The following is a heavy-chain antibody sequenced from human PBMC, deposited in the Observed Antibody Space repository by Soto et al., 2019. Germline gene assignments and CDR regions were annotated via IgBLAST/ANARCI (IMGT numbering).Heavy chain of an antibody. CDR2: IWYDGSNK. J-gene: IGHJ6*02. CDR3: ASEYCSGGSCYYYGMDV. CDR1: GFTFSSYG. Sequence: QVQLAESGGGVVQPGRSLRLSCAASGFTFSSYGMHWVRQAPGKGLEWVAVIWYDGSNKYYADSVKGRITISRDNSKNTLYLQMNSLRAEDTAVYYWASEYCSGGSCYYYGMDVWGQGTTVSVSS. V-gene: IGHV3-33*01. D-gene: IGHD2-15*01.